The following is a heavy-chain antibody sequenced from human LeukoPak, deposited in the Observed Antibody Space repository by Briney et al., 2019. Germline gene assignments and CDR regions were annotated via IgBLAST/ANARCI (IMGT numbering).Heavy chain of an antibody. D-gene: IGHD3-3*01. CDR1: GYTLTELS. V-gene: IGHV1-24*01. CDR3: ATARITIFGVVTNDAFDI. Sequence: ASVKVSCKVSGYTLTELSMHWVRQAPGKGLEWMGGFDPEDGETIYAQKFQGRVTMTEDTSTDTAYMELSSLRSEDTAVYYCATARITIFGVVTNDAFDIWGQGTMVTVSS. CDR2: FDPEDGET. J-gene: IGHJ3*02.